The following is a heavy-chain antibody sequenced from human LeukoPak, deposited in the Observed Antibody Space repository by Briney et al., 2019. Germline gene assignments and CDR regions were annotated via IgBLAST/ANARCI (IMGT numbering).Heavy chain of an antibody. CDR2: IYTSGST. J-gene: IGHJ3*02. CDR1: GASISSGSYY. Sequence: KSSQTLSLTCTVSGASISSGSYYWSWIRQPAGKGLEWIVRIYTSGSTNYNPSLKSRVTISVDTSKNQFSLKLSSVTAADTAVYYCARDLRSAAAGTQVEYDASDIWGQGTMVTVSP. D-gene: IGHD6-13*01. CDR3: ARDLRSAAAGTQVEYDASDI. V-gene: IGHV4-61*02.